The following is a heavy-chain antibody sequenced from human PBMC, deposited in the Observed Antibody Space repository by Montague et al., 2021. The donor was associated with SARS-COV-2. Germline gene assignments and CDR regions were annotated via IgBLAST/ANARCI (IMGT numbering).Heavy chain of an antibody. CDR1: GGSISSGSYY. CDR3: ARARVNLMVLVDAFDI. CDR2: IYYSGST. D-gene: IGHD1-14*01. J-gene: IGHJ3*02. Sequence: SETLSLTCTVSGGSISSGSYYWSWIRQPPGKGLEWIGCIYYSGSTYYXPSLKSRVTISVDTSKNQFSLKLSSVTAADTAVYYCARARVNLMVLVDAFDIWGQGTMVTVSS. V-gene: IGHV4-39*07.